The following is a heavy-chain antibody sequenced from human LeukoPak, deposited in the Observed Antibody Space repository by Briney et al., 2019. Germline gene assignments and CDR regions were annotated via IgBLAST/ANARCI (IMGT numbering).Heavy chain of an antibody. CDR3: ARDPKPYSGWPYIDY. V-gene: IGHV3-11*01. CDR2: ISSSGSTI. J-gene: IGHJ4*02. Sequence: PGRSLRLSCAASGFTFSDYYMSWIRQAPGKGLEWVSYISSSGSTIYYADSVKGRFTISRDNAKNSLYLQMNSLRAEDTAVYYCARDPKPYSGWPYIDYWGQGALVTVSS. D-gene: IGHD6-19*01. CDR1: GFTFSDYY.